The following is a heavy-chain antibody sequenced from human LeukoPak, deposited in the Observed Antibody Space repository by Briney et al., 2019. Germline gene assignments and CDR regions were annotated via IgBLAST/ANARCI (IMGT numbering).Heavy chain of an antibody. J-gene: IGHJ5*02. Sequence: SETLSLTCTVSGGSISSSSYYWGWIRQPPGKGLEWIGSIYYSGSTYYNPSLKSRVTISVDTSKNQFSLKLSSVTAADTAVYYCAREDSMARGVNWFDPWGQGTLVTVSS. CDR1: GGSISSSSYY. CDR3: AREDSMARGVNWFDP. D-gene: IGHD3-10*01. V-gene: IGHV4-39*07. CDR2: IYYSGST.